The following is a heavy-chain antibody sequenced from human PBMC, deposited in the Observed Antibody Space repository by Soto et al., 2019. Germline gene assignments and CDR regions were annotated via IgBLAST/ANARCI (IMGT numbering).Heavy chain of an antibody. CDR2: IYYSGST. D-gene: IGHD3-3*01. Sequence: SETLSLTCTVSGGSISSYYWSWIRQPPGKGLEWIGYIYYSGSTNYNPSLKSRVTISVDTSKNQFSLKLSSVTAADTAVYYCARGARLLEWYYFDYWGQGTLVTVSS. J-gene: IGHJ4*02. CDR1: GGSISSYY. CDR3: ARGARLLEWYYFDY. V-gene: IGHV4-59*01.